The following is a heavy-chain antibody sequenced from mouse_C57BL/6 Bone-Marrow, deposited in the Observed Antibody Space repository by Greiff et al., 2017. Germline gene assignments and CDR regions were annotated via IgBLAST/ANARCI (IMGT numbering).Heavy chain of an antibody. CDR2: INYDGSST. V-gene: IGHV5-16*01. CDR1: GFTFSDYY. Sequence: EVQVVESEGGLVQPGSSMKLSCTASGFTFSDYYMAWVRQVPEKGLEWVANINYDGSSTYYLDSLKSRFIISRDNGKNILYLQMSSLKSEDTATYYCARVDGYYEYFDVWGTGTTVTVSS. D-gene: IGHD2-3*01. J-gene: IGHJ1*03. CDR3: ARVDGYYEYFDV.